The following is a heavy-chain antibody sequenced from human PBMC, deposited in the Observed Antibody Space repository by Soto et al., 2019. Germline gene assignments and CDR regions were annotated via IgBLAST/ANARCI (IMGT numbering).Heavy chain of an antibody. Sequence: QAQLVQSGAEEKKPGASVKVSCKASGYTFTNYGISWVRQAPGQGLEWMGWISGFNDDRNYVQKFQGRITMTTDTSTGTAYMELRSLTSDDTAVYYCARDTYRDYVFDYWGQGTLVTVSS. CDR1: GYTFTNYG. CDR3: ARDTYRDYVFDY. D-gene: IGHD3-10*02. J-gene: IGHJ4*02. V-gene: IGHV1-18*04. CDR2: ISGFNDDR.